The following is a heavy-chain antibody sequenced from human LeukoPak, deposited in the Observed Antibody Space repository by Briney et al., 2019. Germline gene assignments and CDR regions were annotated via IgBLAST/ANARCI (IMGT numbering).Heavy chain of an antibody. J-gene: IGHJ6*02. CDR1: GGSFSGYY. D-gene: IGHD3-3*01. CDR2: INHSGST. CDR3: ARGGLNYDFWSGPYYYYGMDV. Sequence: SETLSLTCAVHGGSFSGYYWSWIRQPPGKGLEWIGEINHSGSTNYNPSLKSRVTISVDTSKNQFSLKLSSVTAADTAVYYCARGGLNYDFWSGPYYYYGMDVWGQGTTVTVSS. V-gene: IGHV4-34*01.